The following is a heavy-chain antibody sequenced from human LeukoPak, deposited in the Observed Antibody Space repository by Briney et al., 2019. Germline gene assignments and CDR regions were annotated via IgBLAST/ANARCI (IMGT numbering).Heavy chain of an antibody. CDR3: ARVRCYCTKGVCYTGGYYYMDV. J-gene: IGHJ6*03. CDR2: IIPIFGTA. CDR1: GGTFSSYA. D-gene: IGHD2-8*01. Sequence: GAPVKISCKASGGTFSSYAISWVRQAPGQELEWMGRIIPIFGTANYAKKVQGRITITTDESTSTAYMELSSLRSGDTAVYYCARVRCYCTKGVCYTGGYYYMDVWGKGTTVTVSS. V-gene: IGHV1-69*05.